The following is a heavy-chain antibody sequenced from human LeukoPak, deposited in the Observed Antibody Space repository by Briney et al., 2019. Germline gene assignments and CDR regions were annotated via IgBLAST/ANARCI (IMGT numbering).Heavy chain of an antibody. CDR1: GYTFTDYY. D-gene: IGHD3-10*01. V-gene: IGHV1-2*02. Sequence: ASVKVSCKASGYTFTDYYMHWVRQAPGQGLEWMGWIIPDRGGTNYAQRFQGRVTMTSDTSISTAHMELSGLRSDDTAVYYCARDHGENAFDIWGQGTMVTVSS. CDR2: IIPDRGGT. J-gene: IGHJ3*02. CDR3: ARDHGENAFDI.